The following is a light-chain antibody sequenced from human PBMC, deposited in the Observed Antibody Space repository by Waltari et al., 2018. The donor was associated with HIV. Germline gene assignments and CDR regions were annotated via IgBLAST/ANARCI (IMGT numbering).Light chain of an antibody. CDR1: SSDVGSYNL. CDR3: CSYAGSSTRYV. V-gene: IGLV2-23*02. J-gene: IGLJ1*01. Sequence: QSALTQPASVSGSPGQSITISCTGTSSDVGSYNLVSWDQQHPGKAPKLMIYEVSKRPSGVSNRFSGSKSGNTASLTTSGLQAEDEADYYCCSYAGSSTRYVFGTGTKVTVL. CDR2: EVS.